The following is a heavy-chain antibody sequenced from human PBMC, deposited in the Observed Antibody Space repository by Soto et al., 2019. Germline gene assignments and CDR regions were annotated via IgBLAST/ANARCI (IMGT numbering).Heavy chain of an antibody. Sequence: TSETLSLTCTVSGGSIRSGGYYWSWVRQNPRKGLEWIGNIYYSGNTYYNPSLKRRLTISVDTSKNQFSLNLSSVTAADTAVYYCARDRLMATAGTARHYFGLDVWGQGTTVTVSS. CDR1: GGSIRSGGYY. CDR2: IYYSGNT. CDR3: ARDRLMATAGTARHYFGLDV. V-gene: IGHV4-31*03. J-gene: IGHJ6*02. D-gene: IGHD5-18*01.